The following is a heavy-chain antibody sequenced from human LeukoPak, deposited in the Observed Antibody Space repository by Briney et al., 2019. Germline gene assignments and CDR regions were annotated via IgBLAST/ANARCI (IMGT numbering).Heavy chain of an antibody. CDR2: ISGSGGST. J-gene: IGHJ3*02. V-gene: IGHV3-23*01. CDR3: AKDSMIGDYYDSSGSDAFDI. D-gene: IGHD3-22*01. Sequence: GGSLRLSCAASGVTFSGYAMSWVREAPGKGLEWGSAISGSGGSTYYADSVKGRFTISRDNSKNTLYLQMNSLRAEDTAVYYCAKDSMIGDYYDSSGSDAFDIWGQGTMVTVSS. CDR1: GVTFSGYA.